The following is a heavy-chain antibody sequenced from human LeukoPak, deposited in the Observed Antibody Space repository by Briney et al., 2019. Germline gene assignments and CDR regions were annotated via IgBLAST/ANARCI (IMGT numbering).Heavy chain of an antibody. CDR3: ARTLWFGELLYSPFDY. CDR1: GFTFSSYS. CDR2: ISSSSSYI. J-gene: IGHJ4*02. V-gene: IGHV3-21*01. Sequence: NTGGSLRLSCAASGFTFSSYSMNWVRQAPGKGLEWVSSISSSSSYIYYADSLKGRFTISRDNAKNSLFLQMNSLRAEGTAVYYCARTLWFGELLYSPFDYWGQGTLVTVSS. D-gene: IGHD3-10*01.